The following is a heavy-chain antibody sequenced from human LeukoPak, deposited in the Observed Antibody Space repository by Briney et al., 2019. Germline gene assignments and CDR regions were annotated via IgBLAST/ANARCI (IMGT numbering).Heavy chain of an antibody. D-gene: IGHD3-22*01. CDR2: ISGSGGST. Sequence: GGSLRLSCAASGFTFSSYAMSWVRQAPGKGLEWVSAISGSGGSTYYADSVKGRFTISRDNSKNTLYLQMNSLRAEDTAVYYCAKVLGYDSSGYYYPAFDIWGQGTMVTVSS. CDR3: AKVLGYDSSGYYYPAFDI. J-gene: IGHJ3*02. V-gene: IGHV3-23*01. CDR1: GFTFSSYA.